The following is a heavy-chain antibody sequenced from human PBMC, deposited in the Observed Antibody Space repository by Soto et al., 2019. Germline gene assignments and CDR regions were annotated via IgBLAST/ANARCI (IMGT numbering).Heavy chain of an antibody. V-gene: IGHV4-59*01. Sequence: PSETLSLTCTVSGCSISSYYWSWIRQPPGKGLEWIGYIYYSGSTNYNPSLKSRVTISVDTSKNQFSLKLSSVTAADTAVYYCARDKREYSYGYDYYYYYGMDVWGQGTTVTVSS. J-gene: IGHJ6*02. CDR3: ARDKREYSYGYDYYYYYGMDV. D-gene: IGHD5-18*01. CDR1: GCSISSYY. CDR2: IYYSGST.